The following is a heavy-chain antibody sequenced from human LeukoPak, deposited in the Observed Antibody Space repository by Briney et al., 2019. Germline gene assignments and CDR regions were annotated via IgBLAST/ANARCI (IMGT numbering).Heavy chain of an antibody. V-gene: IGHV4-38-2*02. D-gene: IGHD4-17*01. CDR3: ARGIESYGDYGY. J-gene: IGHJ4*02. CDR2: IHHSGGT. Sequence: SETLSLTCTVSGYSISSGYYWGWIRQPPGKGLEWIESIHHSGGTYYNPSLKSRVTISIDTSKNQFSLKLSSLTAADTAIYYCARGIESYGDYGYWGQGILVTVSS. CDR1: GYSISSGYY.